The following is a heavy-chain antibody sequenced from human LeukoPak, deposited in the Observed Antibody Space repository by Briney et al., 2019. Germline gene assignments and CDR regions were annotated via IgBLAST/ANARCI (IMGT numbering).Heavy chain of an antibody. V-gene: IGHV3-23*01. Sequence: GGSLRLSWAASGFTFSSYAMSWVRQAPGKGLEWVSAMTASGDSTYYADSVKGRFTISRDNSKNTLYLQMNSLRAEDTAVYYCAKGAYYDLWGQGTLVTVSS. CDR3: AKGAYYDL. CDR1: GFTFSSYA. CDR2: MTASGDST. J-gene: IGHJ4*02. D-gene: IGHD3-22*01.